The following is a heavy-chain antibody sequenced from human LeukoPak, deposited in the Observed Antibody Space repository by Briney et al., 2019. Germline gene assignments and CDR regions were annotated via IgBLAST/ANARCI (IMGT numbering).Heavy chain of an antibody. CDR3: ARGPYGGKKGTFDY. CDR2: INHSGST. V-gene: IGHV4-34*01. Sequence: SSETLSLTCAVYGGSFSGYYWSWIRQPPGKGLEWIGEINHSGSTNYNPSLKSRVTISVDTSKNQFSLKLSSVTAADTAVYYCARGPYGGKKGTFDYWGQGTLVTVSS. J-gene: IGHJ4*02. D-gene: IGHD4-23*01. CDR1: GGSFSGYY.